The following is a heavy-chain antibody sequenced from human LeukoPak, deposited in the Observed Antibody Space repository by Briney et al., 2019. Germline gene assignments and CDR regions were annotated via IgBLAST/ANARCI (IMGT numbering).Heavy chain of an antibody. D-gene: IGHD2-15*01. Sequence: ASVRVSCKASGYTFTSYGISWVRQAPGQGLEWMGWISAYNGNTNYAQNLQGRVTMTEDTSTDTAYMELSSLRSEDTAVYYCATVWGGSSGGFDYWGQGTLVTVSS. CDR1: GYTFTSYG. CDR2: ISAYNGNT. J-gene: IGHJ4*02. CDR3: ATVWGGSSGGFDY. V-gene: IGHV1-18*01.